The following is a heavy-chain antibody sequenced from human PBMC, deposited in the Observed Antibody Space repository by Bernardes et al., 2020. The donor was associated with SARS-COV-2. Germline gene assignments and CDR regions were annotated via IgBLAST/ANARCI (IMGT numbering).Heavy chain of an antibody. J-gene: IGHJ5*02. Sequence: SETLYLTCAVYGGSLNGHFWSWIRQAPGKGLEWLGEINPSGSSAKYNPSLKSRVTISVDTSRNQFTLKMSAVTGADTAVYYCAKVGPYQLLPYGLFAQNWFDPWGQGTLVTVSS. V-gene: IGHV4-34*01. CDR3: AKVGPYQLLPYGLFAQNWFDP. CDR2: INPSGSSA. D-gene: IGHD2-2*01. CDR1: GGSLNGHF.